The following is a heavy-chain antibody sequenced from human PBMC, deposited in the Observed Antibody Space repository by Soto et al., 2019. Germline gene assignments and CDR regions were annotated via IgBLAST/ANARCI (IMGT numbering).Heavy chain of an antibody. Sequence: PSETLSLTCTVSGGSISSYYWSWIRQPPGKGVEWIGYIYYSGSTNYNPSLKSRVTISVDTSKNQFSLKLSSVTAADTAVYYCARLLWFGELLQHDAFDIWGQGTMVTVSS. V-gene: IGHV4-59*01. J-gene: IGHJ3*02. D-gene: IGHD3-10*01. CDR1: GGSISSYY. CDR2: IYYSGST. CDR3: ARLLWFGELLQHDAFDI.